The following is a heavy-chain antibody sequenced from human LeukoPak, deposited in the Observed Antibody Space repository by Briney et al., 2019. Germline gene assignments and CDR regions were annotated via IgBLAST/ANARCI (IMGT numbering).Heavy chain of an antibody. D-gene: IGHD6-6*01. CDR3: ATADYSSSYIDY. Sequence: ASVKVSCKVSGYTLTELSMHWVRQAPGKGLEWMGGFDPEDGETIYAQKFQGRVTMTEDTSTDTAYMELSSLRSEDMAVYYCATADYSSSYIDYWGQGTLVTVSS. CDR1: GYTLTELS. CDR2: FDPEDGET. V-gene: IGHV1-24*01. J-gene: IGHJ4*02.